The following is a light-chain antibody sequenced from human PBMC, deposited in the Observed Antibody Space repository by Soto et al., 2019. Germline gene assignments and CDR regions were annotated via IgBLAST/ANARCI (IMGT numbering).Light chain of an antibody. CDR3: QVYGNSPMYT. Sequence: EIVLTQSPGTLSLSPGERATFSCRASQSVSNSSLAWYHQKPGQAPRLLLFAASMRATGIPDTFSGSGSGTDFTLTISRLEPEDFAVYYCQVYGNSPMYTFGQGTRLEIK. J-gene: IGKJ2*01. V-gene: IGKV3-20*01. CDR1: QSVSNSS. CDR2: AAS.